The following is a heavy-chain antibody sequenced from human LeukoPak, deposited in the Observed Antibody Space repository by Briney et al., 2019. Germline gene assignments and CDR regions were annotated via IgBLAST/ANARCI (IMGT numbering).Heavy chain of an antibody. J-gene: IGHJ3*02. CDR3: ARRPETDTMRAFDI. D-gene: IGHD2-2*01. CDR2: IYPGDSDT. CDR1: GYRFTSYW. Sequence: GESLKISCKGSGYRFTSYWIGWVRQMPGKGLEWMVIIYPGDSDTRYSPSFQGQVTISADKSISTAYLQWSSLKASDTAMYYCARRPETDTMRAFDIWGQGTMVTVSS. V-gene: IGHV5-51*01.